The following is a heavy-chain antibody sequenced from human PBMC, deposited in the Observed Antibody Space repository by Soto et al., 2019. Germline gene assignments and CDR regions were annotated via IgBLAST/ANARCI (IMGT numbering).Heavy chain of an antibody. V-gene: IGHV4-59*01. Sequence: LSLTCTVSGGSISSYYWSWIRQPPGKGLEWIGYIYYSGSTNYNPSLKSRVTISVDTSKNQFSLKLSSVTAADTAVYYCARDHGGVSWFDPWGQGTLVTVSS. D-gene: IGHD2-8*02. CDR1: GGSISSYY. CDR3: ARDHGGVSWFDP. CDR2: IYYSGST. J-gene: IGHJ5*02.